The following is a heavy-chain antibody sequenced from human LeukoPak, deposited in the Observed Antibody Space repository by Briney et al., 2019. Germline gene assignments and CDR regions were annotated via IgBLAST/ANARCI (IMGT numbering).Heavy chain of an antibody. CDR1: GGSISSYY. D-gene: IGHD6-19*01. J-gene: IGHJ5*02. Sequence: PSETLSLTCTVSGGSISSYYWSWIRQPPGKGLEWIGYIYYSGSTNYNPSLKSRVTISVDTSKNRFSLKLSSVTAADTAVYYCARHSGYSSGWYGHWGQGTLVTVSS. V-gene: IGHV4-59*08. CDR3: ARHSGYSSGWYGH. CDR2: IYYSGST.